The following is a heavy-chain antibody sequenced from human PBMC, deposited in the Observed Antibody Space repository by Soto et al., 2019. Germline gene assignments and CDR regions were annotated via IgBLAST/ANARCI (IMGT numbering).Heavy chain of an antibody. Sequence: ASVKVSCKASGYTFTSYYMHWVRQAPGQGLEWMGIINPSGGSTSYAQKFQGRVTMTRDTSTSTVYMELSSLRSEDTAVYYCARDRPYCSSTSCKADYYYYYGMDVWGQGTTVTVSS. CDR1: GYTFTSYY. CDR3: ARDRPYCSSTSCKADYYYYYGMDV. D-gene: IGHD2-2*01. V-gene: IGHV1-46*03. CDR2: INPSGGST. J-gene: IGHJ6*02.